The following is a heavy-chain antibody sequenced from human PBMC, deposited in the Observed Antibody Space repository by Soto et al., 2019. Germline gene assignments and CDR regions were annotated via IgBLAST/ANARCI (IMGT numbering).Heavy chain of an antibody. J-gene: IGHJ4*02. CDR3: ARDAISRDSI. V-gene: IGHV4-31*03. CDR1: GGSISSGGYY. D-gene: IGHD3-22*01. Sequence: SETLSLTCTVSGGSISSGGYYWSWIRQHPGKGLEWIGYISYSGSTYYNPSLESRVTISVDTSKNQFSLKLSSVTAADTAVYCCARDAISRDSIWGQGTLVTVSS. CDR2: ISYSGST.